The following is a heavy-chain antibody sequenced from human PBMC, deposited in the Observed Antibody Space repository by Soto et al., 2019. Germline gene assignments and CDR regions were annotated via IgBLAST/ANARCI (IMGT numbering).Heavy chain of an antibody. Sequence: GGSLRLSCAASGFTVSSNYMSWVRQAPGKGLEWVSVIYSGGSTYYADSVKGRFTISRDNPKNTLYLQMNSLRAEDTAVYYCAIRYCSGGSCYGIGPYYWGQGTLVTVSS. D-gene: IGHD2-15*01. V-gene: IGHV3-53*01. CDR3: AIRYCSGGSCYGIGPYY. CDR1: GFTVSSNY. J-gene: IGHJ4*02. CDR2: IYSGGST.